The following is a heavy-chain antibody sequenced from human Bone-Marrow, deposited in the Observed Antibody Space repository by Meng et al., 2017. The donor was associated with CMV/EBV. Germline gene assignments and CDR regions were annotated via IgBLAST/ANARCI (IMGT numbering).Heavy chain of an antibody. CDR2: IRYDGSNK. V-gene: IGHV3-30*02. Sequence: GGSLRLSCATSGFTFSIFGMHWVRQAPGKGLEWVAFIRYDGSNKYYADSVKGRFTISRDNSKNTLYLQMNSLRAEDTAVYYCAKGLGYSSSGGGIDYWGQGTLVTVSS. D-gene: IGHD6-6*01. CDR1: GFTFSIFG. J-gene: IGHJ4*02. CDR3: AKGLGYSSSGGGIDY.